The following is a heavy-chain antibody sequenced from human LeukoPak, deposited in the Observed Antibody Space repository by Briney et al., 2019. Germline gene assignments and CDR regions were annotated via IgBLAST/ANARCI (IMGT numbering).Heavy chain of an antibody. Sequence: ASVKVSCKASGYTFTSYGISWVRQAPGQGLEWMGWISAYNGNTNYAQKLQGRVTMTTDTSTSTAYMELRSLRSDDTAVYYCARDRRYDILTGSGYYYMDVWGKGATVTISS. CDR3: ARDRRYDILTGSGYYYMDV. V-gene: IGHV1-18*01. CDR1: GYTFTSYG. J-gene: IGHJ6*03. D-gene: IGHD3-9*01. CDR2: ISAYNGNT.